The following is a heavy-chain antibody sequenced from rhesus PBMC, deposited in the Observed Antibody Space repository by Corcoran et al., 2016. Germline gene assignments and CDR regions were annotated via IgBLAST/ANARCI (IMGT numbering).Heavy chain of an antibody. D-gene: IGHD2-15*01. V-gene: IGHV2-95*01. J-gene: IGHJ2*01. CDR3: ARVVVVLTAPPRYFDL. CDR2: IYWNDSK. CDR1: GFSISTTGTG. Sequence: QVTLKESGPALVKPTQTLTLTCTFSGFSISTTGTGVGWIRQPPGKALEWLASIYWNDSKYYSTSLKSRLTISKDTSKNQVVLTMTNMDPVDTATYYCARVVVVLTAPPRYFDLWGPGTPITISS.